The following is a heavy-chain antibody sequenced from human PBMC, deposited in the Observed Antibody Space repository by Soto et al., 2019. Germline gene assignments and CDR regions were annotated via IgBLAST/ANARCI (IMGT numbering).Heavy chain of an antibody. J-gene: IGHJ4*02. D-gene: IGHD3-10*01. CDR2: INAGNGNT. CDR1: GYTFTSYA. Sequence: ASVKVSCKASGYTFTSYAMHWVRQAPGQRLEWMGWINAGNGNTKYSQKFQGRVPITRDTSASTAYMELSSLRSEDTAVYYCAYTRNYYGSGSYHRSLGYRGQGTLVTVSS. CDR3: AYTRNYYGSGSYHRSLGY. V-gene: IGHV1-3*01.